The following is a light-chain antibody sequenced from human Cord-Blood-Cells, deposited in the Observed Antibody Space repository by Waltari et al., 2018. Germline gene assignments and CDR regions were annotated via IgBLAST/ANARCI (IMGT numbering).Light chain of an antibody. V-gene: IGKV1-39*01. CDR2: ASS. CDR3: QQSYSTPYS. J-gene: IGKJ2*03. CDR1: QRISSY. Sequence: IQIKKSPSSLSASVLARVTITCRARQRISSYLRWYQQKPGKAPKLLIYASSSLQSGVPSRFSGSGSGTDFTLTISSLQPEDFATYYCQQSYSTPYSFGQGTKLEIK.